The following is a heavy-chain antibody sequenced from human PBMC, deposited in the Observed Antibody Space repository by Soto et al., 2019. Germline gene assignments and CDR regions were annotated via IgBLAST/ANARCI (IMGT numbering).Heavy chain of an antibody. V-gene: IGHV1-69*13. Sequence: GASVKVSCKTSGYTFTDHYIHWVRQAPGQGLEWMGWIILNNGTANYAQKFQGRVMMTADESTSTGYMELSSLRSEDTAVYYCARDSGITIFGVVYYYYGMDVWGQGTTVTVSS. CDR3: ARDSGITIFGVVYYYYGMDV. CDR1: GYTFTDHY. D-gene: IGHD3-3*01. J-gene: IGHJ6*02. CDR2: IILNNGTA.